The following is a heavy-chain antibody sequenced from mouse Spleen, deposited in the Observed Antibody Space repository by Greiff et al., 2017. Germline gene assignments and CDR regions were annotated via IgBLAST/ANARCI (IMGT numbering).Heavy chain of an antibody. D-gene: IGHD2-3*01. J-gene: IGHJ3*01. CDR3: TRRDGYYVGFAY. CDR2: IDPETGGT. V-gene: IGHV1-15*01. CDR1: GYTFTDYE. Sequence: QVQLQQSGAELVRPGASVTLSCKASGYTFTDYEMHWVKQTPVHGLEWIGAIDPETGGTAYNQKFKGKAILTADKSSSTAYMELRSLTSEDSAVYYCTRRDGYYVGFAYWGQGTLVTVSA.